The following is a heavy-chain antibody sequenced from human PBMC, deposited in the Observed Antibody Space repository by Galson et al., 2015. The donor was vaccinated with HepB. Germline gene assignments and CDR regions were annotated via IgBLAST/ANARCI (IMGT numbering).Heavy chain of an antibody. D-gene: IGHD1-14*01. J-gene: IGHJ6*02. CDR3: ARATGGLDV. CDR2: VWPDGTKK. CDR1: GFTFRSYG. V-gene: IGHV3-33*01. Sequence: SLRLSCAASGFTFRSYGVHWVRQPPGKGLEWVAVVWPDGTKKYYADSVKGRFTISRDNSKDTMYLQMNSLSAEDTAVYYCARATGGLDVWGQGTTVAVSS.